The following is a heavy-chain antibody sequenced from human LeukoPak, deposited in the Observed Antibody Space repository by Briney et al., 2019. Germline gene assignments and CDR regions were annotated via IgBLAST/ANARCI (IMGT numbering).Heavy chain of an antibody. D-gene: IGHD2-15*01. J-gene: IGHJ4*02. CDR1: GGAFTSYA. Sequence: SVKVSCKASGGAFTSYAISWVRQAPRQRLELMGRIIAICGTANYAQKFQGRVTITTDESTSTAYMELSSLRSADTAVHYCAKTTLGSCSGARCCPFDYWRQGTLVNVSS. V-gene: IGHV1-69*05. CDR3: AKTTLGSCSGARCCPFDY. CDR2: IIAICGTA.